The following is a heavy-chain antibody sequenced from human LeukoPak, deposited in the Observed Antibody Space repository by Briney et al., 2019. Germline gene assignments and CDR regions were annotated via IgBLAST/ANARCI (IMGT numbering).Heavy chain of an antibody. V-gene: IGHV4-34*01. Sequence: SETLSLTCAVYGGSFSGYYWSWIRQPPGKGLEWIGEINHSGSTNYNPSLKSRVTISVDTSKNQFSLKLSSVTAADTAVYYCARGPKWLRLILDHWGQGTLVTVSS. D-gene: IGHD5-12*01. CDR2: INHSGST. CDR1: GGSFSGYY. CDR3: ARGPKWLRLILDH. J-gene: IGHJ4*02.